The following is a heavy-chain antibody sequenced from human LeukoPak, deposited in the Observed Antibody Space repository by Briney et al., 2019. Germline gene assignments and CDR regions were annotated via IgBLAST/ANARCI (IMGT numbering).Heavy chain of an antibody. CDR1: GFSFSSYS. D-gene: IGHD3-22*01. V-gene: IGHV3-30*04. J-gene: IGHJ4*02. CDR2: ISYDGTNK. Sequence: SGGSLRLSCAASGFSFSSYSMNWVRQAPGKGLDWLAMISYDGTNKYYADSVKVRLTIHTDNSKNTLDLQMNSLRAEDTAVYYCARQGYYDSSGYYPYYFDYWGQGTLVTVSS. CDR3: ARQGYYDSSGYYPYYFDY.